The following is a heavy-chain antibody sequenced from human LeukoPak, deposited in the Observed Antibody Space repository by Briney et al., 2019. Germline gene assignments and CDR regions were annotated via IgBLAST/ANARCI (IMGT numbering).Heavy chain of an antibody. V-gene: IGHV4-34*08. J-gene: IGHJ4*02. D-gene: IGHD2-21*01. Sequence: SETLSLTCAVYGGTFGVYYWTWVRQPPGERPEWIGEINHFGNTNYNSSLKSRVTISVDTSKHQFSLKLHSVTAADTAVYYCARAGNILVVTQKKKKPFDLWGQGTLVSVSS. CDR1: GGTFGVYY. CDR3: ARAGNILVVTQKKKKPFDL. CDR2: INHFGNT.